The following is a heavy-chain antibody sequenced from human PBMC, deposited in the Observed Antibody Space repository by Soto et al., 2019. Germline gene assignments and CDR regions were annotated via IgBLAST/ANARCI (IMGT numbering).Heavy chain of an antibody. D-gene: IGHD3-10*01. V-gene: IGHV3-43*02. CDR2: ISGDGGST. CDR1: GFTFDDYA. CDR3: AKGIALIYGSGSYYY. J-gene: IGHJ4*02. Sequence: GGSLRLSCAASGFTFDDYAMHWVRQAPGKGLEWVSLISGDGGSTYYADSVKGRFTISRDNSKNSLYLQMNSLRTEDTALHYCAKGIALIYGSGSYYYWGQGTLVTVSS.